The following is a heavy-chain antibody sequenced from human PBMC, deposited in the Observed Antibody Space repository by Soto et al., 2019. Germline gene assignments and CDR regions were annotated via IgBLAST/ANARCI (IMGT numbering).Heavy chain of an antibody. Sequence: SETLSLTCAVYGGSFSGYYWSWIRQPPGKGLEWIGEINHSGSTNYNPSLKSRVTISVDTSKNQFSLKLSSVTAADTAVYYCARFLRFGDYGGNWLDPWGQGTMATVYS. CDR1: GGSFSGYY. D-gene: IGHD3-10*01. J-gene: IGHJ5*02. CDR3: ARFLRFGDYGGNWLDP. V-gene: IGHV4-34*01. CDR2: INHSGST.